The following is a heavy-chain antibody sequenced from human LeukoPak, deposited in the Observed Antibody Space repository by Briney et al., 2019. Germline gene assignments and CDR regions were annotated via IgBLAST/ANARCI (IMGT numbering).Heavy chain of an antibody. CDR3: ARDGGTIFYYYGMDV. J-gene: IGHJ6*02. CDR1: GFTFSSYG. V-gene: IGHV3-33*01. CDR2: IWYDGSNK. Sequence: GMSLRLSCAAAGFTFSSYGMHWVRQAPGKGLEWVAVIWYDGSNKYYADSVKGRFTISRDNSKNTLYLQMNSLRAEDTAVYYCARDGGTIFYYYGMDVWGQGTTVTVSS. D-gene: IGHD3-3*01.